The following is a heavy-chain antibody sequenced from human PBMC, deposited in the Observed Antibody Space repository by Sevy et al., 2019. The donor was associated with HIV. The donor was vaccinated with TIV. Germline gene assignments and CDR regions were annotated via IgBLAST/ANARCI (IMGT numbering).Heavy chain of an antibody. CDR3: ARDLVIPATTDYFYYGMDV. V-gene: IGHV3-21*01. CDR1: GFTIRTYN. CDR2: ISSSSTYI. J-gene: IGHJ6*02. D-gene: IGHD2-15*01. Sequence: GGSLRLSCAASGFTIRTYNMNWVRQAPGKGLEWVSSISSSSTYIYYADSVRGRFTISRDNAKNSLYLQMSSLRAEDTAVYYCARDLVIPATTDYFYYGMDVWGQGTTVTVSS.